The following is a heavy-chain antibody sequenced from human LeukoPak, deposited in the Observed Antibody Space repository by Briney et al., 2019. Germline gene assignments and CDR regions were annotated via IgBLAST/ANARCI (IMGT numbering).Heavy chain of an antibody. D-gene: IGHD6-19*01. CDR2: IYYSGSI. V-gene: IGHV4-39*01. CDR3: ARGPYSSGWSPESWFDP. J-gene: IGHJ5*02. CDR1: GGSISSSSYY. Sequence: SETLSLTCTVSGGSISSSSYYWGWIRQPPGKGLEWIGSIYYSGSIYYNPSLKSRVTISVDTSKNQFSLKLSSVTAADTAVYYCARGPYSSGWSPESWFDPWGQGTLVTVSS.